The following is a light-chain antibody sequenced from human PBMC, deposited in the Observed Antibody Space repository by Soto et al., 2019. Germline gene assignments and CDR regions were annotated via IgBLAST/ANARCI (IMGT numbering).Light chain of an antibody. CDR1: SSDVGTYNL. CDR2: EGS. CDR3: CSYVTSSTV. Sequence: QSALTQPASVSGSPRQSITISCTGTSSDVGTYNLVSWYQQHPGKAPKLMIYEGSKRPSGVSNRFSGSKSGNTASLTISGLQAEDEAAYYCCSYVTSSTVFGGGTKLTVL. V-gene: IGLV2-23*01. J-gene: IGLJ3*02.